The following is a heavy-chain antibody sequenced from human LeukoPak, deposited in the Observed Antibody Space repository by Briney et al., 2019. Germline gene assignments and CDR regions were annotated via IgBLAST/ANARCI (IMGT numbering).Heavy chain of an antibody. D-gene: IGHD1-20*01. Sequence: GGSLRLSCAASGFTFSSYEMNWVRQAPGKGLEWVSYISSSGTIIYYADSVKGRFTISRDNAKNSLYLQMNSLRAEDTAVHYCARGDRYDWDYYYYMDVWGKGTTVTISS. CDR1: GFTFSSYE. J-gene: IGHJ6*03. CDR2: ISSSGTII. CDR3: ARGDRYDWDYYYYMDV. V-gene: IGHV3-48*03.